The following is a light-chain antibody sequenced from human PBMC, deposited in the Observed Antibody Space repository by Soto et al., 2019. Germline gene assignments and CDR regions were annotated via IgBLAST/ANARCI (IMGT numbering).Light chain of an antibody. Sequence: EVVLTQSPGTLSLSPGERVTLSCRASQSVSANYLAWYQQKPGQAPRLLIYGASNRATGIPDRFSGSGSGTDFTLTISRLEPEDFAVYYCHQYGASSGTFGQGTNLEIK. CDR2: GAS. CDR1: QSVSANY. V-gene: IGKV3-20*01. J-gene: IGKJ2*01. CDR3: HQYGASSGT.